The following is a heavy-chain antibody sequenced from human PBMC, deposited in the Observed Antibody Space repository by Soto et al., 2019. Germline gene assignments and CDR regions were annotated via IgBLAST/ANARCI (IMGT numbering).Heavy chain of an antibody. D-gene: IGHD3-3*01. CDR3: ARAPQFLEWLPTFSFDY. CDR1: GGSISSGGYY. V-gene: IGHV4-31*03. Sequence: SETLSLTCTVSGGSISSGGYYWSWIRQHPGKGLEWIGYIYYSGSTYYNPSLKSRVTISVDTSKNQFSLKLSSVTAADTAVYYCARAPQFLEWLPTFSFDYWGQGTLVTVSS. J-gene: IGHJ4*02. CDR2: IYYSGST.